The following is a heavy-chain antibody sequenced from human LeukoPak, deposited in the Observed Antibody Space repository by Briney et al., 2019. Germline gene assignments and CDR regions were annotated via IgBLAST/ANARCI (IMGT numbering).Heavy chain of an antibody. Sequence: SETLSLTCTVSGGSISSYYWSWIRQPPGKGLEWVGYIFYTGGTNYNPSLKSRVAISEDTSKNQFSLKLTSVTAADTAVYYCASATHYYASSGSHDAFDIWGQGTLVTVSS. CDR3: ASATHYYASSGSHDAFDI. D-gene: IGHD3-22*01. CDR1: GGSISSYY. CDR2: IFYTGGT. J-gene: IGHJ3*02. V-gene: IGHV4-59*01.